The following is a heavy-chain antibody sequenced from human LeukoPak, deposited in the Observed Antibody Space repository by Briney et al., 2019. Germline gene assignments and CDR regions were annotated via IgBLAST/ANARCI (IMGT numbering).Heavy chain of an antibody. CDR2: ISNNGGST. J-gene: IGHJ6*02. V-gene: IGHV3-64*01. CDR1: GFTFSRFG. CDR3: ARDLKFGGYSLRHYYYGMDV. D-gene: IGHD5-18*01. Sequence: LTGGSLRLSCTASGFTFSRFGMHWVRQAPGKGLEYVSAISNNGGSTYYAKSVKDRFIISRDNSKNTLYLQMGSLRVEDMAVYYCARDLKFGGYSLRHYYYGMDVWGQGTTVTVSS.